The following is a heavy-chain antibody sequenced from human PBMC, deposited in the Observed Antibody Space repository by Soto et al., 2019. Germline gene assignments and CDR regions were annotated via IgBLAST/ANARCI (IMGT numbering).Heavy chain of an antibody. CDR1: GGSFSGYY. J-gene: IGHJ6*02. CDR2: INHSGST. V-gene: IGHV4-34*01. D-gene: IGHD3-9*01. Sequence: PSETLSLTCAVYGGSFSGYYWSWIRQPPGKGLEWIGEINHSGSTNYNPSLKSRVTISVDTSKNQFSLKLSSVTAADTAVYYCARGLSGYYKYYSYYYGMDVWGQGTTVTVSS. CDR3: ARGLSGYYKYYSYYYGMDV.